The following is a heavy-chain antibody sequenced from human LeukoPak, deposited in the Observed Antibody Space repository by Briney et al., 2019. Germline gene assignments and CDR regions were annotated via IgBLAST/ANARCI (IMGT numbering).Heavy chain of an antibody. D-gene: IGHD3-10*01. CDR3: TGNYYGSGSYADFDY. Sequence: HPWGSLRLSCAASGFTFSSYTMNWVRQASGKGLEWVGRIRSTANGYATAYAASVKGRFTISRDDSKNTAYLQMDSLKTEDTAVYYCTGNYYGSGSYADFDYWGQGTLVTVSS. V-gene: IGHV3-73*01. J-gene: IGHJ4*02. CDR2: IRSTANGYAT. CDR1: GFTFSSYT.